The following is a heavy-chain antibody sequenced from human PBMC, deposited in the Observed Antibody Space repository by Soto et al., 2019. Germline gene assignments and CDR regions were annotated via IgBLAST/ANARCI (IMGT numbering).Heavy chain of an antibody. V-gene: IGHV5-51*01. CDR1: GYTFTSYW. J-gene: IGHJ4*02. CDR3: ARTTPIATARNLAY. CDR2: IYPGDSDT. Sequence: GESLKISCKASGYTFTSYWIGWVRQMPGKGLEWMGIIYPGDSDTKYSPSFQGHVTISADKSISTAYLQWSSLKASDTAVYYCARTTPIATARNLAYWGQGTLVTVSS. D-gene: IGHD2-21*02.